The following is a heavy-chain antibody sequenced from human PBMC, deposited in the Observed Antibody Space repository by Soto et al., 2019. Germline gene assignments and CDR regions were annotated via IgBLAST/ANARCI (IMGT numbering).Heavy chain of an antibody. V-gene: IGHV3-30*18. J-gene: IGHJ4*02. CDR3: AKDGYDSSGYCFGY. D-gene: IGHD3-22*01. CDR2: ISYDGSNK. Sequence: PGGSLRLSCAASGFTFSSYGMHWVRQAPGKGLEWVAVISYDGSNKYYADSVKGRFTISRDNSKNTLYLQMNSLRAEDTAVYYCAKDGYDSSGYCFGYWGQGTLVTVSS. CDR1: GFTFSSYG.